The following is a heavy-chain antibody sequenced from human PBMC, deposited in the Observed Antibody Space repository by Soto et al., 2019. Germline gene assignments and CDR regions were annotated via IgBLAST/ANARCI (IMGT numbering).Heavy chain of an antibody. CDR3: ARVRGNPLLGWFDP. D-gene: IGHD2-2*01. J-gene: IGHJ5*02. Sequence: QVQLQESGPGLVKPSQTLSLTCTVSGGSISSGGYYWSWIRQHPGKGLEWIGYIYHSGTTYSNPSHNTRVPISLDTSKNQFTLKLPSVTAADTAVYYCARVRGNPLLGWFDPWGQGTLVTVSS. V-gene: IGHV4-31*03. CDR1: GGSISSGGYY. CDR2: IYHSGTT.